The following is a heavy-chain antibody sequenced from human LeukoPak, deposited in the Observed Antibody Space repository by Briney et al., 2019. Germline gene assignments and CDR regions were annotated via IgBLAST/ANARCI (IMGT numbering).Heavy chain of an antibody. J-gene: IGHJ4*02. D-gene: IGHD1-1*01. Sequence: PGGSPRLSCAASGFTFNSYSMNWVRQAPGKGLEWVSSISATSRYIYYADSLKGRFTISRDNAKNSLYLQMSSLRAEDTAVYYCAREGNWNAYDYWGQGTLVTVSS. V-gene: IGHV3-21*01. CDR3: AREGNWNAYDY. CDR2: ISATSRYI. CDR1: GFTFNSYS.